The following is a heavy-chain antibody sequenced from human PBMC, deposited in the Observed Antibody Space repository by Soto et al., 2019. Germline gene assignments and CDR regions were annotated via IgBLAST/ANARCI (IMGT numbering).Heavy chain of an antibody. V-gene: IGHV4-34*01. J-gene: IGHJ4*02. CDR1: GESFSGYY. Sequence: SETLSLACAVYGESFSGYYWSRIRQPPGKGLEWIGEINHSGSTNYNPSLKSRVTISVDTSKNQFSLKLSSVTAADTAVYYCARGQPGIAVAGNPFDYWGEGTLVTGSS. CDR3: ARGQPGIAVAGNPFDY. D-gene: IGHD6-19*01. CDR2: INHSGST.